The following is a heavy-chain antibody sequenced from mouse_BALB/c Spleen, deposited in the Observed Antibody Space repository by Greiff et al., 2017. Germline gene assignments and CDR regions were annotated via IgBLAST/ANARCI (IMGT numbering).Heavy chain of an antibody. CDR3: ARQYYGLSYWYFDV. V-gene: IGHV5-9-3*01. D-gene: IGHD1-2*01. CDR2: ISSGGSYT. J-gene: IGHJ1*01. Sequence: DVKLVESGGGLVKPGGSLKLSCAASGFTFSSYAMSWVRQTPEKRLEWVATISSGGSYTYYPDSVKGRFTISRDNAKNTLYLQMSSLRSEDTAMYYCARQYYGLSYWYFDVWGAGTTVTVSS. CDR1: GFTFSSYA.